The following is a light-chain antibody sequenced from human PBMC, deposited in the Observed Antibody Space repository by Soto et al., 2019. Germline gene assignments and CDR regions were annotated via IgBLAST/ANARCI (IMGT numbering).Light chain of an antibody. Sequence: QSLLTQPPSVSGAPGQRVIISCTGSSSNIGAGYDVHWYQQVPGTAPRLLIHGNTNRPSGVPDRFSASKSGTSASLAITGLQAEDEADYYCQSYDSSLSGSKVFGGGTKLTVL. CDR1: SSNIGAGYD. J-gene: IGLJ3*02. V-gene: IGLV1-40*01. CDR2: GNT. CDR3: QSYDSSLSGSKV.